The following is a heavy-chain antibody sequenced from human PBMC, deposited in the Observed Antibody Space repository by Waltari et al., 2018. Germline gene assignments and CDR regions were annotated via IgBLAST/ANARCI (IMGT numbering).Heavy chain of an antibody. Sequence: QVQLQQWGAGLLKPSETLSLTCAVYGGSFSGYYWSWIRQPPGKGLEWIGEINHSGSTNYNPSLKSRVTIAVDPSKNQFSLKLSSVTAADTAVYYCARGLDGYNLFDLWGRGTLVTVSS. CDR2: INHSGST. J-gene: IGHJ2*01. CDR3: ARGLDGYNLFDL. V-gene: IGHV4-34*01. D-gene: IGHD5-12*01. CDR1: GGSFSGYY.